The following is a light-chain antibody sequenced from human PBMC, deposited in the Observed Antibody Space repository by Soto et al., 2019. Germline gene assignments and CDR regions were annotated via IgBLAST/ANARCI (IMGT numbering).Light chain of an antibody. CDR1: QSVWSSL. J-gene: IGKJ1*01. Sequence: ETVLTQSPGTLSLSPGERATLSYRASQSVWSSLLAWYQHKPGQTPRLLIYGASSRATGIPDRFSGSGSGTDFTLTISRLEPEDFAVYYCQQYGRPWTFGQGTKVEIK. V-gene: IGKV3-20*01. CDR3: QQYGRPWT. CDR2: GAS.